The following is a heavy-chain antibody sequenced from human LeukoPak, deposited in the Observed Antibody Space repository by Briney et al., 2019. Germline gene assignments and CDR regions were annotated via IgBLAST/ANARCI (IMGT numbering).Heavy chain of an antibody. D-gene: IGHD5-18*01. V-gene: IGHV1-69*04. CDR1: GGTFSSYA. Sequence: SVKVSCKASGGTFSSYAISWVRQAPGQGLEWMGRIIPILGIANYAQKFQGRVTITADKSTSTAYMELSSLRAEDTAVYYCAKGWGYSYGYPFDYWGQGTLVVVSS. J-gene: IGHJ4*02. CDR3: AKGWGYSYGYPFDY. CDR2: IIPILGIA.